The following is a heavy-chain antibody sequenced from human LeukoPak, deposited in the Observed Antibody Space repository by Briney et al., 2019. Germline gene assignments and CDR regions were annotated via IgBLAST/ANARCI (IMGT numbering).Heavy chain of an antibody. V-gene: IGHV1-2*04. CDR1: GYTFTGYY. Sequence: GASVKVSCKASGYTFTGYYMHWVRQAPGQGLEWMGWINPNSGGTNYAQKFQGWVTMTRDTSISTAYMELSRLRSDDTAVYYCARDFTARTTVTTGVRFDPWGQGTLVTVSS. D-gene: IGHD4-17*01. CDR2: INPNSGGT. CDR3: ARDFTARTTVTTGVRFDP. J-gene: IGHJ5*02.